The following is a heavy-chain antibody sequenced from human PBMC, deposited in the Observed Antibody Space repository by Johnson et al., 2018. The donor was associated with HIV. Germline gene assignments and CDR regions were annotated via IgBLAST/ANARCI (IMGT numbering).Heavy chain of an antibody. CDR2: ISWNSGSI. CDR1: GFTFDDYA. D-gene: IGHD3-16*01. J-gene: IGHJ3*02. CDR3: AKDSRYYDYVWGDAFDI. V-gene: IGHV3-9*01. Sequence: VQLVESGGVGVQPGGSLRLPCVASGFTFDDYAMHWVRQAPGKGLEWVSGISWNSGSIGYADSVKGRFTISRDNAKNSLYLQMNSLRAEDTALYYCAKDSRYYDYVWGDAFDIWGQGTMVTVSS.